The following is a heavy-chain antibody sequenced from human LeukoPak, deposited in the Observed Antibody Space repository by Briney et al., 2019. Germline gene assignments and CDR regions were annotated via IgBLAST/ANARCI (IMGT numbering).Heavy chain of an antibody. V-gene: IGHV1-46*01. CDR2: IHPSGGST. Sequence: ASVKVFCKASGYTFTSYYMHWVRQAPGQGPEWMGRIHPSGGSTTYAQEFQGRVAMTRDTSTSTLYMDLSSLRSEDTAVYYCAREKTGDYLFDYWGQGTLVTVSS. CDR1: GYTFTSYY. J-gene: IGHJ4*02. CDR3: AREKTGDYLFDY. D-gene: IGHD4-17*01.